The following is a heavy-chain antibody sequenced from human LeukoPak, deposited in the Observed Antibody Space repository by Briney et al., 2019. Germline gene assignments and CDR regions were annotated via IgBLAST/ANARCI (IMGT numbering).Heavy chain of an antibody. V-gene: IGHV1-46*01. D-gene: IGHD6-6*01. CDR3: ARDRLGDKQLTYFDY. CDR2: INPSGGST. CDR1: GYTFTNYY. Sequence: ASVKVSCKASGYTFTNYYIHWVRQAPGQGLEWMGIINPSGGSTNFAQKFQGRVTMTTDTSTITVYMELSSLRSEDTAVYYCARDRLGDKQLTYFDYWGQGTLVTVSS. J-gene: IGHJ4*02.